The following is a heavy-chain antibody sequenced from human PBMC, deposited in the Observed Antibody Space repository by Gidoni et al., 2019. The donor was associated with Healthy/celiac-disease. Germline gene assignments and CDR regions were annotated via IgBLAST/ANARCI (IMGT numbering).Heavy chain of an antibody. CDR3: AREVGATSGRDY. CDR1: AGSISSSNW. D-gene: IGHD1-26*01. J-gene: IGHJ4*02. Sequence: QVQLQESGPRLVNPSGTLSLTSAVSAGSISSSNWWSWVRQPAGKGLEWIGEIYHSGSTNYNPSLKSRVTKSVDKSKNQFSLKLSSVTAADTAVYYCAREVGATSGRDYWGQGTLVTVSS. CDR2: IYHSGST. V-gene: IGHV4-4*02.